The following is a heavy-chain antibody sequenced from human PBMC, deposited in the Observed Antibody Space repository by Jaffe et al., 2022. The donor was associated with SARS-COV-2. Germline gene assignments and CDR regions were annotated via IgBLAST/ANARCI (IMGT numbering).Heavy chain of an antibody. D-gene: IGHD5-18*01. Sequence: QVQLVESGGGVVQPGRSLRLSCAASGFTFSSYGMHWVRQAPGKGLEWVAVIWYDGSNKYYADSVKGRFTISRDNSKNTLYLQMNSLRAEDTAVYYCARDKEIRGYGYGMDVWGQGTTVTVSS. J-gene: IGHJ6*02. CDR1: GFTFSSYG. V-gene: IGHV3-33*01. CDR3: ARDKEIRGYGYGMDV. CDR2: IWYDGSNK.